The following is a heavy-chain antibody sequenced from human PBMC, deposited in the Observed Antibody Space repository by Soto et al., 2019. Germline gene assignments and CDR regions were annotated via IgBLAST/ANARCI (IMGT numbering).Heavy chain of an antibody. CDR3: AKGLIRYYYDSSGYYEGG. D-gene: IGHD3-22*01. Sequence: QVQLVESGGGVVQPGRSLRLSCAASGFTFSSYGMHWVRQAPGKGLEWVAVISYDGSNKYYADSVKGRFTISRDNSKNTLYLQMNSLRAEDTAVYYCAKGLIRYYYDSSGYYEGGWGQGTLVTVSS. J-gene: IGHJ4*02. V-gene: IGHV3-30*18. CDR1: GFTFSSYG. CDR2: ISYDGSNK.